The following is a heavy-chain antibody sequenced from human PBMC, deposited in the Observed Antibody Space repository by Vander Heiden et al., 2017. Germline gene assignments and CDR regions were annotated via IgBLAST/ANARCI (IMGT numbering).Heavy chain of an antibody. Sequence: QVQLQQSGPGLVKPSQTVTHTCATSGDSVPSNSAAWTWHRQSQARGVEWLGRTCYRSNWYNDYAVSVKSQIPVNPDTSKNQFSLQLNSVPPEDTAVYYCARDLWYGDYGGGMDVWGQGTTVTVSS. CDR1: GDSVPSNSAA. CDR2: TCYRSNWYN. D-gene: IGHD4-17*01. V-gene: IGHV6-1*01. CDR3: ARDLWYGDYGGGMDV. J-gene: IGHJ6*02.